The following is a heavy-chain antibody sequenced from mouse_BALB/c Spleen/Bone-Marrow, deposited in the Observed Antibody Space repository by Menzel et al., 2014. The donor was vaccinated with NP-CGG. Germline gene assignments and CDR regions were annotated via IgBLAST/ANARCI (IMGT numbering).Heavy chain of an antibody. Sequence: VQLQQSGPELVRPGASVKMSCKASDYTFTSYWMHWVKQRPGQGLEWIGMIDPSNSETRLNQKFKDKGTLNVDKSSNAAYMHLSSLTSEDSAVYYCARTFQPRRAMDYWGQGSSVTVSS. D-gene: IGHD6-1*01. V-gene: IGHV1-74*01. CDR2: IDPSNSET. J-gene: IGHJ4*01. CDR1: DYTFTSYW. CDR3: ARTFQPRRAMDY.